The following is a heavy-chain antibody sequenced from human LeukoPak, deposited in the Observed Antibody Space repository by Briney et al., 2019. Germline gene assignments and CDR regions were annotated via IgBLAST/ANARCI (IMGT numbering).Heavy chain of an antibody. J-gene: IGHJ6*02. D-gene: IGHD3-10*01. CDR2: ISGGGGST. CDR3: AKDSPQYYYGSGSYYNVGYYYYYGMDV. CDR1: GFTFSSYA. Sequence: GGSLRLSCAASGFTFSSYAMSWVRQAPGKGLEWVSAISGGGGSTYYADSVKGRFTISRDNSKNTLYLQMNSLRAEDTAVYYCAKDSPQYYYGSGSYYNVGYYYYYGMDVWGQGTTVTVSS. V-gene: IGHV3-23*01.